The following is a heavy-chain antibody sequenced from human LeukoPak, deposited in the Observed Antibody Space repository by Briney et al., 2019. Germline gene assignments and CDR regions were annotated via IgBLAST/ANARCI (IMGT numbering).Heavy chain of an antibody. D-gene: IGHD4-11*01. V-gene: IGHV3-33*01. CDR2: IWSDGTNR. CDR3: ARDAQRGFDYSNSLKY. CDR1: GFIFSHHG. Sequence: GGSLRLSCSASGFIFSHHGMHWVRQASGKGLEWVAVIWSDGTNRFYAGSVKGRFTISRDNSQNSVFLQMNSLRVEDTAMYYCARDAQRGFDYSNSLKYWGHGTLVTVSS. J-gene: IGHJ4*01.